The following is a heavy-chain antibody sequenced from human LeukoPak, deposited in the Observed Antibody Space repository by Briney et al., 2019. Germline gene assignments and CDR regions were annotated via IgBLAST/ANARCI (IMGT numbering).Heavy chain of an antibody. CDR1: GFTFSSYW. Sequence: GGSLRLSCAASGFTFSSYWMHWVRQAPGKGLVWVSRISSDGSSTSYADSVKGRFTISRDNAKNTLYLQMNSLRAEDTAVYYCARDGYSYGYYWGQGTLVTVSS. CDR3: ARDGYSYGYY. CDR2: ISSDGSST. V-gene: IGHV3-74*01. J-gene: IGHJ4*02. D-gene: IGHD5-18*01.